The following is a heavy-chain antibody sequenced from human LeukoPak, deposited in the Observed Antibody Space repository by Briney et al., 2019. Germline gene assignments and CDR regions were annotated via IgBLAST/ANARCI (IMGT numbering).Heavy chain of an antibody. CDR3: ARGYYDSSGYYLLV. V-gene: IGHV1-24*01. CDR2: FDREDDKR. Sequence: ASVKVSCKLSGFSLTELPLHWVRQAPGKGLEWMGCFDREDDKRIYAQQFQGRITMTEDTPSDTTYMELSSLRSEDTAVYYCARGYYDSSGYYLLVWGQGTLVTVSS. J-gene: IGHJ4*02. CDR1: GFSLTELP. D-gene: IGHD3-22*01.